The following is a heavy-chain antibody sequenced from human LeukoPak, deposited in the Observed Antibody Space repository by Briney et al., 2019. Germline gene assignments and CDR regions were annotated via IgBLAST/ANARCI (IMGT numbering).Heavy chain of an antibody. CDR3: ARGGSGSYSGNWFDP. CDR2: FYYSGST. CDR1: GGSISSYY. D-gene: IGHD1-26*01. V-gene: IGHV4-59*01. Sequence: PETLSLTCTASGGSISSYYWSWIRQPPGKGLEWIGYFYYSGSTNYNPSLKSRVTISVDTSKNQFSLKLSSVTAADTAVYYCARGGSGSYSGNWFDPWGQGTLVTVSS. J-gene: IGHJ5*02.